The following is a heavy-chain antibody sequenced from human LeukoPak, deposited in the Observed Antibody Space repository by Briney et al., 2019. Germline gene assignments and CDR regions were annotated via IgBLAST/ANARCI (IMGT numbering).Heavy chain of an antibody. CDR1: GGTFSSYA. CDR2: IIPILGIA. V-gene: IGHV1-69*04. Sequence: SVKVSCKASGGTFSSYAISWVRQAPGQGLEWMGRIIPILGIANYAQKFQGRVTITADKSTSTAYMELSSLRSEDTAVYYCAREAGLVVVPAAIPYYYYYMDVWGKGTTVTVSS. D-gene: IGHD2-2*02. CDR3: AREAGLVVVPAAIPYYYYYMDV. J-gene: IGHJ6*03.